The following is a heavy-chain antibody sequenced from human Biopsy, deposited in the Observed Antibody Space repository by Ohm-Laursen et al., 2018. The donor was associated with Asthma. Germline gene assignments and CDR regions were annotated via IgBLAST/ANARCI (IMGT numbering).Heavy chain of an antibody. J-gene: IGHJ4*02. V-gene: IGHV1-3*01. CDR3: ARHRGDSSGYYYDSFDY. CDR1: GYTFISYA. CDR2: INAGNGNT. D-gene: IGHD3-22*01. Sequence: SVKVSCKASGYTFISYAIHWVRQAPGQRLEWMGWINAGNGNTKYSQKVQGRVTITRDTSASTAYMELSSLRSEDTAVYYCARHRGDSSGYYYDSFDYWGQGTLVTVSS.